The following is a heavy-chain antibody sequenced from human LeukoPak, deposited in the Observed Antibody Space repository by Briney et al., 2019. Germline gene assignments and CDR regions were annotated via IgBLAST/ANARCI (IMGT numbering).Heavy chain of an antibody. J-gene: IGHJ4*02. V-gene: IGHV3-21*01. Sequence: GGSLRLSCAASGFTFSSYSMNWVRQAPGKGLEWVSGISASGGTTYYADSVKGRFTISRDNAKNSLYLQMNSLRAEDTAVYYCARGGYSNYGYWGQGTLVTVSS. D-gene: IGHD4-11*01. CDR3: ARGGYSNYGY. CDR2: ISASGGTT. CDR1: GFTFSSYS.